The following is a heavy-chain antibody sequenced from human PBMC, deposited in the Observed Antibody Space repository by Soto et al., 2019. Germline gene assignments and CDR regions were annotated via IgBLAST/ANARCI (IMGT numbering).Heavy chain of an antibody. CDR3: AREDSIIIPAVSDF. V-gene: IGHV3-21*01. CDR2: ISKSDYT. J-gene: IGHJ4*02. D-gene: IGHD2-2*01. CDR1: GFAFNNYG. Sequence: LRVSCTVSGFAFNNYGINWVRQAPGKGLEWVSSISKSDYTYYSDSVKGRFTISRDNAKNSVSLQMNTLRVEDTAVYYCAREDSIIIPAVSDFWGQGTLVTVSS.